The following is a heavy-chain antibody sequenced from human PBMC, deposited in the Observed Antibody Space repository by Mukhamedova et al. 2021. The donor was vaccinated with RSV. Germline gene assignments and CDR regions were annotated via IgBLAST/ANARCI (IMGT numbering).Heavy chain of an antibody. V-gene: IGHV1-8*01. D-gene: IGHD1-26*01. CDR2: MNPNSGNT. Sequence: ATGQGLEWMGWMNPNSGNTGYAQNFQGRVTMTRNTSICTAYMELSSLRSEDTAVYYCARASSGIYNYWGQGTLVTVSS. CDR3: ARASSGIYNY. J-gene: IGHJ4*02.